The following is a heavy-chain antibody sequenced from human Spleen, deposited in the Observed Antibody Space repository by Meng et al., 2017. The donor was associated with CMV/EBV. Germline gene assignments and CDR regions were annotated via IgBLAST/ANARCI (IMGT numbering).Heavy chain of an antibody. CDR1: GYTFTAHY. CDR2: IHPHRGDT. Sequence: ASVKVSCKASGYTFTAHYFHWVRQAPGQGLEWMGWIHPHRGDTNYAQQFQGRVTLTRDTSISTAYMELSRLTSDDTAVYYCARDHNWGPDYWGQGTLVTVSS. D-gene: IGHD1-1*01. J-gene: IGHJ4*02. CDR3: ARDHNWGPDY. V-gene: IGHV1-2*02.